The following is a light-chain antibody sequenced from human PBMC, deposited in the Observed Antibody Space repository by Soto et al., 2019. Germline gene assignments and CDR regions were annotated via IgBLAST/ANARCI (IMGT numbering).Light chain of an antibody. Sequence: EIVLTQSPGTLSLSPGERATLSCRASQSINNYLGWYQQKPGQAPRLLISDASNRATGIPARFSGGGSGTDFTLTISSLEPEDFAVYYCQQRSSAIPFGQGTRLEIK. CDR3: QQRSSAIP. CDR2: DAS. J-gene: IGKJ5*01. CDR1: QSINNY. V-gene: IGKV3-11*01.